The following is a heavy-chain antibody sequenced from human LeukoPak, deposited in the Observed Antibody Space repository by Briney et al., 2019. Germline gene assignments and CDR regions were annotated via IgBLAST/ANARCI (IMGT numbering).Heavy chain of an antibody. CDR3: AELGITMIGGV. D-gene: IGHD3-10*02. J-gene: IGHJ6*04. CDR1: GFTFNKYW. V-gene: IGHV3-48*03. Sequence: AGGSLRLSCAASGFTFNKYWMSWVRQAPGKGLEWVSYISSSGSTIYYADSVKGRFTISRDNAKNSLYLQMNSLRAEDTAVYYCAELGITMIGGVWGKGTTVTISS. CDR2: ISSSGSTI.